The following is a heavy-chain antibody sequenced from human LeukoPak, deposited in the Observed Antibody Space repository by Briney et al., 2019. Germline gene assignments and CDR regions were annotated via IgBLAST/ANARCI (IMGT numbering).Heavy chain of an antibody. CDR2: IWYDGSNK. D-gene: IGHD7-27*01. V-gene: IGHV3-33*01. CDR3: ARRWGIHLDYFDY. CDR1: GFTFSSFG. Sequence: GGSLRLSCAASGFTFSSFGMHWVRQAPGKGLEWVPVIWYDGSNKYYADSVKGRFTISRDNSKNTLYLQMNSLRAEDTAVYYCARRWGIHLDYFDYWGQGTLVTVSS. J-gene: IGHJ4*02.